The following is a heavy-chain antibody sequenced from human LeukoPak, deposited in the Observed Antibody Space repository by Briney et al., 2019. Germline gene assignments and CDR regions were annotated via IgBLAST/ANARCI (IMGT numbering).Heavy chain of an antibody. D-gene: IGHD6-13*01. V-gene: IGHV4-34*01. CDR1: GGSFSGYY. CDR2: INHSGST. CDR3: ARAYSSSWYYYYGMDV. J-gene: IGHJ6*02. Sequence: SETLSLTCTVYGGSFSGYYWSWIRQPPGKGLEWIGEINHSGSTNYNPSLKSRVTISVDTSKNQFSLKLSSVTAADTAVYYCARAYSSSWYYYYGMDVWGQGTTVTVSS.